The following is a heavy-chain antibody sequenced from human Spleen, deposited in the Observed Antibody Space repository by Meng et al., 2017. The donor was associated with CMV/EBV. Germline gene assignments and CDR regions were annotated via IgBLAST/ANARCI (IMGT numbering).Heavy chain of an antibody. V-gene: IGHV3-11*04. CDR3: ARDSYSYTY. D-gene: IGHD5-18*01. Sequence: LSFAASGFTFSEHYMTWIGQAPGKGLEWVSTINTGASRIYYADSVKGRFTISRDNAKNSLYLQMNSLRVEDTAVYYCARDSYSYTYWGQGSLVTVSS. CDR1: GFTFSEHY. J-gene: IGHJ4*02. CDR2: INTGASRI.